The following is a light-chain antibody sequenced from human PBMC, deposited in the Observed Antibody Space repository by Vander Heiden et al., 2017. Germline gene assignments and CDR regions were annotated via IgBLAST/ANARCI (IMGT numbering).Light chain of an antibody. J-gene: IGKJ5*01. CDR3: MQAVETPIT. CDR1: QSLMHSNRYRH. V-gene: IGKV2-28*01. Sequence: IVVTHSPLSLTVTPGEPASLPCRSSQSLMHSNRYRHVDWYLQKPGQPTQLLYDLATYRASGVPDRCSGSGTGTDFTLTCSRVEAEDVGVYFCMQAVETPITFGQGTRLEIK. CDR2: LAT.